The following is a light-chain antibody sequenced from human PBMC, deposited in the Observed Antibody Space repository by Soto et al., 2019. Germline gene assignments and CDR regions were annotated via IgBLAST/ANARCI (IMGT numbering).Light chain of an antibody. Sequence: EIVMTQSPATLSVSPGERVTLSCRASRSVNDNLAWYQQKPGQAPRLLIYDASTRAAGIPASFSGSGAGTGFTLTISSLQSEDFGVYYCQHYDRWPLTFGGGTKVDIK. J-gene: IGKJ4*01. CDR1: RSVNDN. V-gene: IGKV3-15*01. CDR3: QHYDRWPLT. CDR2: DAS.